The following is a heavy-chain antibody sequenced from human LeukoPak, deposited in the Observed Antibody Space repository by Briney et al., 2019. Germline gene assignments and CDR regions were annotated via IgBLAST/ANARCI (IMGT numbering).Heavy chain of an antibody. CDR3: GSVRGILSYFDL. J-gene: IGHJ2*01. CDR1: GDSFSDYY. V-gene: IGHV1-2*02. Sequence: GASVKVSCKASGDSFSDYYIHWVRQAPGQGPEWMGWINLNTGGTNYAQKFDGRFSMTRDTSINTAFMELSGLRFDDTAVYYCGSVRGILSYFDLWSRGTLVTVSS. CDR2: INLNTGGT. D-gene: IGHD3-16*01.